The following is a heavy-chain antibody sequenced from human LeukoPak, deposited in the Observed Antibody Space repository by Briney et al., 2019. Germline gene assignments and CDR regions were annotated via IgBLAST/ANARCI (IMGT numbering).Heavy chain of an antibody. D-gene: IGHD6-19*01. Sequence: PGGSLRLSCAASGFTFSSYSMNWVRQAPGKGLEWVSSISSSSSYIYYADSVKGRFTISRDNAKNSLYLQMNSLRAEDTAVYYCARVVAVAGRAFDIWGQGTMVTVSS. J-gene: IGHJ3*02. CDR3: ARVVAVAGRAFDI. CDR2: ISSSSSYI. CDR1: GFTFSSYS. V-gene: IGHV3-21*01.